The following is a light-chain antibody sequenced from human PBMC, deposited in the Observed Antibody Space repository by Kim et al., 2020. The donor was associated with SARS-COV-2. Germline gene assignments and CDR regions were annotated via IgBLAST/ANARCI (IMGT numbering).Light chain of an antibody. CDR2: AAS. V-gene: IGKV1-17*03. J-gene: IGKJ4*01. CDR1: QGISSY. CDR3: LQHDSYPLT. Sequence: ASVGDRVTISCRARQGISSYWAAFQQKPGQVPKRLIYAASTLQSGVPSRFSGSGSGTEFTLTISSLQPEDFATYYCLQHDSYPLTFGGGTKVDIK.